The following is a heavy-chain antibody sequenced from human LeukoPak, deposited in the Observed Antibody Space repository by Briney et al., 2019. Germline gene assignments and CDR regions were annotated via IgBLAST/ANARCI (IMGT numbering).Heavy chain of an antibody. CDR2: IYPGDSDT. D-gene: IGHD2-15*01. CDR3: ARLVVVAATPNWFDP. J-gene: IGHJ5*02. CDR1: GYSFTTYW. V-gene: IGHV5-51*01. Sequence: GESLKISCQGSGYSFTTYWIGWVGQMPGKGLEWMGIIYPGDSDTRYSPSFQGQVTISADKSISTAYLQWSSLKASDTAMYYCARLVVVAATPNWFDPWGQGTLVIVSS.